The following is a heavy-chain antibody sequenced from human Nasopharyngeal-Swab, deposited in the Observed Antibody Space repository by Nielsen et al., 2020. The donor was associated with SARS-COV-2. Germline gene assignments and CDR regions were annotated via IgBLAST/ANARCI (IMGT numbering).Heavy chain of an antibody. Sequence: GGSLRLSCAASGFTFSNFAMSWVRQAPGKGLEWVSVISGGSDSTYYTDSVRGRFTISRDNSKNTLDLQMNNLRAEDTAIYYCAKDRDSGDDFEEYYHYYGMDVWGQGAPVTVSS. CDR2: ISGGSDST. CDR3: AKDRDSGDDFEEYYHYYGMDV. CDR1: GFTFSNFA. V-gene: IGHV3-23*01. D-gene: IGHD5-12*01. J-gene: IGHJ6*02.